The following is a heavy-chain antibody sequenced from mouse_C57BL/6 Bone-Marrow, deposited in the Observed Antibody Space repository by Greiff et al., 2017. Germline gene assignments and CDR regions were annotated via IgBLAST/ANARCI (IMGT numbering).Heavy chain of an antibody. CDR2: IYPGSGST. D-gene: IGHD2-4*01. J-gene: IGHJ4*01. V-gene: IGHV1-55*01. Sequence: QVQLKQPGAELVKPGASVKMSCKASGYTFTSYWITWVKQRPGQGLEWIGDIYPGSGSTNYNEKFKSKATLTVDTSSSTAYMQLSSLTSEDSAVYYCARSGDYDYGYYAMDYWGQGTSVTVSS. CDR1: GYTFTSYW. CDR3: ARSGDYDYGYYAMDY.